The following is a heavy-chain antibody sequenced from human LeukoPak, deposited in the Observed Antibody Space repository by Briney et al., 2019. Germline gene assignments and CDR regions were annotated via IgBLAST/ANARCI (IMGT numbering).Heavy chain of an antibody. D-gene: IGHD3/OR15-3a*01. CDR2: VYYSGTT. CDR1: GGSIDRSSHY. V-gene: IGHV4-39*01. Sequence: SETLSLTCSVSGGSIDRSSHYWAWIRQPPGKGLEWIGNVYYSGTTYYSPSLKSRVTISVDTSKNQVSLRPSSVTAADTAVYYCARHRFFDGLSLPTWFDPWGQGTLVTVSS. J-gene: IGHJ5*02. CDR3: ARHRFFDGLSLPTWFDP.